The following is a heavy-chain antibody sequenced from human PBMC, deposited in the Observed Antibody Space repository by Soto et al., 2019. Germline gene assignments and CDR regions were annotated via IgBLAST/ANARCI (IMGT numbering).Heavy chain of an antibody. D-gene: IGHD3-22*01. CDR2: IIPIFGTA. J-gene: IGHJ5*02. Sequence: SVKVSCKASGGTFSSYAISWVRQAPGQGLEWMGGIIPIFGTANYAQKFQGRVTITADESTSTTYMELSSLRSEDTAVYYCARGGGYYPNWFDPWGQGTLVTVSS. CDR3: ARGGGYYPNWFDP. CDR1: GGTFSSYA. V-gene: IGHV1-69*13.